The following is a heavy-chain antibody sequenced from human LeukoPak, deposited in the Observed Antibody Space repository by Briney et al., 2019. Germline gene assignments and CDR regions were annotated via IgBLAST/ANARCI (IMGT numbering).Heavy chain of an antibody. CDR2: INHSGST. Sequence: SETLSLTCAVYGGSFSGYYWSWIRQPPGKGLEWIGEINHSGSTNYNPSLKSQVTISVDTSKNQFSLKLSSVTAADTAVYYCARIIEYSSISPNYYYYYYMDVWGKGTTVTVSS. CDR1: GGSFSGYY. CDR3: ARIIEYSSISPNYYYYYYMDV. V-gene: IGHV4-34*01. D-gene: IGHD6-6*01. J-gene: IGHJ6*03.